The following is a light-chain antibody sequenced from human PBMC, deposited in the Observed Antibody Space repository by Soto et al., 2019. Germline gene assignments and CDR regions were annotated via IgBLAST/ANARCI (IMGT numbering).Light chain of an antibody. Sequence: QSALTQPPSASGSPGQSVTISCTGTSSDVGVYIYVSLYQQHPGKAPQLVIYGVNKRASGVPVRFSGSKSGNTASLTVSGLQAEDEADYYCSSYAGSNILYVFGTGTKVTVL. J-gene: IGLJ1*01. CDR3: SSYAGSNILYV. V-gene: IGLV2-8*01. CDR2: GVN. CDR1: SSDVGVYIY.